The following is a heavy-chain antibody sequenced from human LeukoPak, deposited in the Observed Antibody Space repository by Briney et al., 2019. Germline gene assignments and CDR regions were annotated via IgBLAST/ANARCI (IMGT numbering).Heavy chain of an antibody. Sequence: SETLSLTCTVSGGSINSYYWSWIRQPPGKGLEWIGYIYYSGSTNYNPSLKSRVTISIDTSKNQFSLKLSSVTAADTAVYYCARRGLPGISQRGINWLAPWGQGTLVTVSS. CDR2: IYYSGST. V-gene: IGHV4-59*08. CDR3: ARRGLPGISQRGINWLAP. D-gene: IGHD6-13*01. CDR1: GGSINSYY. J-gene: IGHJ5*02.